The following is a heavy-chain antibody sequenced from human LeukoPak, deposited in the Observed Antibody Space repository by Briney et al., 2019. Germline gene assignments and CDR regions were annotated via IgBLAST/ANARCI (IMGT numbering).Heavy chain of an antibody. Sequence: ASVKVSCKASGYTFTGYYMHWVRQAPGQGLEWMGWINPNSGGTNYAQKFQGRVTMTRDTSISTAYMELSRLRSDDTAVYYCTRGVTNYYDFWSGYYTGPFDYWGQGTLVTVSS. J-gene: IGHJ4*02. D-gene: IGHD3-3*01. V-gene: IGHV1-2*02. CDR3: TRGVTNYYDFWSGYYTGPFDY. CDR1: GYTFTGYY. CDR2: INPNSGGT.